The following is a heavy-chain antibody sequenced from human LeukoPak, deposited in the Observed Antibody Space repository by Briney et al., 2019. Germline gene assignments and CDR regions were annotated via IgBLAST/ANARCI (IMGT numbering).Heavy chain of an antibody. D-gene: IGHD6-13*01. J-gene: IGHJ3*02. Sequence: ASVKVSCKASGYTFTSYYMHWVRQAPGQGLEWMGIINPSGGSTSYAQKFQGRVTMTRDTSISTAYMELSRLRSDDTAVYYCARDRSSSADAFDIWGQGTMVTVSS. CDR2: INPSGGST. CDR1: GYTFTSYY. V-gene: IGHV1-46*01. CDR3: ARDRSSSADAFDI.